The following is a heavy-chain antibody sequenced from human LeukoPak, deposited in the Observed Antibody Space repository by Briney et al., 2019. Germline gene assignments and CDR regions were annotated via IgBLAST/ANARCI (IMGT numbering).Heavy chain of an antibody. J-gene: IGHJ6*02. CDR3: ARLGYSSGWHPPGYYYGMDV. V-gene: IGHV4-59*08. CDR2: IYYSGST. CDR1: GGSISSYY. Sequence: SETLSLTCTVSGGSISSYYWSLIRQPPGKGLEWIGYIYYSGSTNYNPSLKSRVTISVDTSKNQFSLKLSSVTAADTAVYYCARLGYSSGWHPPGYYYGMDVWGQGTTVTVSS. D-gene: IGHD6-19*01.